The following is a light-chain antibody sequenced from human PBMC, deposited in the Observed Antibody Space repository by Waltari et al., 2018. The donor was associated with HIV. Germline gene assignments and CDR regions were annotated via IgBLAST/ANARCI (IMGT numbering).Light chain of an antibody. V-gene: IGKV1-39*01. J-gene: IGKJ1*01. CDR2: AAS. CDR1: QNISDY. Sequence: IQMTQPPSSLSASVGDRVTITCQASQNISDYLNWYQQRPGNAPIFLIYAASTLQSGVPSTFTGSGSGTHFTLTISSLQTGDFATYYCQQSYSLPPTFGQGTKVEIK. CDR3: QQSYSLPPT.